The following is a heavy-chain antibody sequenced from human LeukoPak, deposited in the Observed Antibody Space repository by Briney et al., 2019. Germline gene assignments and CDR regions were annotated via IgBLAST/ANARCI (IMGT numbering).Heavy chain of an antibody. CDR3: ARGVSNWFDP. V-gene: IGHV1-2*02. D-gene: IGHD3-16*01. CDR2: INPNSGGT. Sequence: RGSLKLSCKASGYTFTGYYMHWVRQAPGQGLEWMGWINPNSGGTNYAQTVQGRVTMTRDTSNSTAYLELNRLRSDDTAVYYCARGVSNWFDPWGQGTLVTVSS. CDR1: GYTFTGYY. J-gene: IGHJ5*01.